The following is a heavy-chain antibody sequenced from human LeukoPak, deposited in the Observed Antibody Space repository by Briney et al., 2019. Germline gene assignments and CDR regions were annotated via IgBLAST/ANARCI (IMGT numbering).Heavy chain of an antibody. CDR2: IYYSGST. J-gene: IGHJ3*02. CDR1: GGSISSSSYY. V-gene: IGHV4-39*01. D-gene: IGHD2-21*02. Sequence: KPSETLSLTCTVSGGSISSSSYYWGWIRQPPGKGLEWIGSIYYSGSTYYNPSLKSRVTISVDTSKNQFSLKLSSVTAADTAVYYCARHGGNLPYDAFDIWGQGTMVTVSS. CDR3: ARHGGNLPYDAFDI.